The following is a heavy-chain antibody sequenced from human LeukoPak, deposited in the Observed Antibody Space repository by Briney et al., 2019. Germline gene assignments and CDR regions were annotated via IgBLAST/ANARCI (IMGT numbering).Heavy chain of an antibody. CDR2: ISSSSSYI. Sequence: GGSLRLSCAASGFTFSSYSMNWVRQAPGKGLEWVSSISSSSSYIYYADSVKGRFTISRDNAKNSLHLQTNSLRAEDTAVYYCARDRRDGGYNPGDPRGFANWGQGTLVTVSS. CDR1: GFTFSSYS. J-gene: IGHJ4*02. V-gene: IGHV3-21*01. D-gene: IGHD5-24*01. CDR3: ARDRRDGGYNPGDPRGFAN.